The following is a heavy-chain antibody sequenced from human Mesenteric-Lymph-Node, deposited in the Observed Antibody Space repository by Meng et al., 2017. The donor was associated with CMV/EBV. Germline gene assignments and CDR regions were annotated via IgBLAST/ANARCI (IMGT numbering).Heavy chain of an antibody. CDR2: IRYDGSNR. CDR3: TKGEGSDFWSGYYPDS. CDR1: GYTFTSYA. V-gene: IGHV3-30*02. D-gene: IGHD3-3*01. J-gene: IGHJ4*02. Sequence: SCKASGYTFTSYAMHWVRQAPGQRLEWVAFIRYDGSNRYYGDSVKGRFTISRDNSKNTLTLQMNSVRPEDTAIYYCTKGEGSDFWSGYYPDSWGQGTLVTVSS.